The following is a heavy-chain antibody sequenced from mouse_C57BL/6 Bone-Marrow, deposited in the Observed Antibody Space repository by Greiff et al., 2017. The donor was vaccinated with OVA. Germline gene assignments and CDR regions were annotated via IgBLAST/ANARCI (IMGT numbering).Heavy chain of an antibody. CDR3: ARGTGFDY. J-gene: IGHJ2*01. D-gene: IGHD4-1*01. CDR2: INYDGSST. Sequence: EVQVVESEGGLVQPGSSMKLSCTASGFTFSDYYMAWVRQVPEKGLEWVANINYDGSSTYYLDSLKSRFIISRDNAKNILYLQMSSLKSEDTATYYCARGTGFDYWGQGITLTVSS. CDR1: GFTFSDYY. V-gene: IGHV5-16*01.